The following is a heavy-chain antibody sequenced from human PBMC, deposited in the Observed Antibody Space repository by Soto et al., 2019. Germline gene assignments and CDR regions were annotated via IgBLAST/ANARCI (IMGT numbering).Heavy chain of an antibody. Sequence: QVQLVESGGGVVQPGRSLRLSCAASGFTFSDCGMHWVRQAPGKGLEWVAVISSDGSKKYYVDSVEGRFTISRDNSKNTLFLQMDSLRGEDMAVYYCATDGPGKQSLVGYYFDYWGQGTLVTVS. CDR3: ATDGPGKQSLVGYYFDY. V-gene: IGHV3-30*03. CDR1: GFTFSDCG. J-gene: IGHJ4*02. CDR2: ISSDGSKK. D-gene: IGHD6-19*01.